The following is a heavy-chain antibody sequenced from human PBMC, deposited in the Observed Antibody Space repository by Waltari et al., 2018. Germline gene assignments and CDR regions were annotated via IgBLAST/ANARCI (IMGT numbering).Heavy chain of an antibody. D-gene: IGHD2-2*01. CDR2: IFYRGST. Sequence: QLQLQESGPGLVKPWATLSLTCTVSGESINSDTYSWGWIRQPPGKGLEWIASIFYRGSTYYNPSLKSRVTISVETSKNQFSLKLSSVTAADTAVYYCARLYSGTRPPDFWGQGTLVTVSS. V-gene: IGHV4-39*01. CDR3: ARLYSGTRPPDF. J-gene: IGHJ4*02. CDR1: GESINSDTYS.